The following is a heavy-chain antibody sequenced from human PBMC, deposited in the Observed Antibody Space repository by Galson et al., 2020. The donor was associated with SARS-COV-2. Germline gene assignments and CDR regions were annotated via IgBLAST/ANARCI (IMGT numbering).Heavy chain of an antibody. D-gene: IGHD6-13*01. CDR3: ARGDYSDNHFPYYYMDV. J-gene: IGHJ6*03. V-gene: IGHV4-59*01. Sequence: SETLSLTCTVSGGSIASYYGSWVRQPPGKGLEWIGYIYYTGSSTKYNPSLSSRVTMSMAASTNQFSLKLSSVTAADTAVYYCARGDYSDNHFPYYYMDVWGKGTTVTVSS. CDR2: IYYTGSST. CDR1: GGSIASYY.